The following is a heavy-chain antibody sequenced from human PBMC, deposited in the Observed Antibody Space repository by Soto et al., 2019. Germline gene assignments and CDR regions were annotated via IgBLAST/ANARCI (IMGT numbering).Heavy chain of an antibody. J-gene: IGHJ4*02. CDR1: GFTFSSHA. CDR2: ISPNGAST. D-gene: IGHD2-15*01. CDR3: ARVANVVVVLATGYFDY. Sequence: EVQLVESGGGLVQPGGSLRLSCAASGFTFSSHAMHWFRQAPGKGLEYVSAISPNGASTYYADSVKGRFTISRDNSKNTLYLQMGSLKPEDMAVYYCARVANVVVVLATGYFDYWGQGTPVIVSS. V-gene: IGHV3-64*07.